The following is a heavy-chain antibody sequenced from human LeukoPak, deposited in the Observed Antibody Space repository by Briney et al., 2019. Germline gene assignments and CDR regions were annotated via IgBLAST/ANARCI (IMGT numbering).Heavy chain of an antibody. CDR2: IYTSGST. CDR3: ARDGGYYDSSGSSYFDY. Sequence: SETLSLTCTVSGGSFSSGSYYWSWIRQPAGKGLEWIGRIYTSGSTNYNPSLKSRVTMSVDTSKNQFSLKLSSVTAADTAVYYCARDGGYYDSSGSSYFDYWGQGTLVTVSS. V-gene: IGHV4-61*02. CDR1: GGSFSSGSYY. J-gene: IGHJ4*02. D-gene: IGHD3-22*01.